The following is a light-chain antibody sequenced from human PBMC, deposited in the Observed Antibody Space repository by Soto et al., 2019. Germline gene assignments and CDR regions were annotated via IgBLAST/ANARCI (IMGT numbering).Light chain of an antibody. V-gene: IGLV2-14*01. CDR1: NSDIGGYNY. CDR2: EVT. J-gene: IGLJ1*01. CDR3: SLFTSRSTLV. Sequence: QSALTQPASVSGSPGQSITISCTGTNSDIGGYNYVSWYQQRPGKAPKLMIYEVTYRPSGVSNRFSGSKSANTASLTISGLQAEDEADYYCSLFTSRSTLVFGTGTKVTVL.